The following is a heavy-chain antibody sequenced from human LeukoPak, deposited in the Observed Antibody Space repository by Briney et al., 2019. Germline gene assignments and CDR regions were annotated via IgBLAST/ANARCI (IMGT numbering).Heavy chain of an antibody. CDR3: AKDLSVGQWLVNEGAFDY. D-gene: IGHD6-19*01. CDR1: GFTFSSYA. V-gene: IGHV3-23*01. Sequence: GGSLRLSCAASGFTFSSYAMSWVRQAPGKGLEWVSAISGSGGSTYYADSVKGRFTISRDNSKNTLYLQMNSLRAEDTAVYYCAKDLSVGQWLVNEGAFDYWGQGTLVTVSS. J-gene: IGHJ4*02. CDR2: ISGSGGST.